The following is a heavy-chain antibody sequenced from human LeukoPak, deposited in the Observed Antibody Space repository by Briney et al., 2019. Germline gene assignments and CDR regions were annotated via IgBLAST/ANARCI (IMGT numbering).Heavy chain of an antibody. Sequence: ASVKVSCKASGYTFTNYYMVWVRQAPGQGLEWMGIINPSSGTTNYAQKFQGRVTMTRDMSTSTVYMELSSLRSEDTAVYYCARGPHKRAYDRDNWFDPWGQGTLVTVSS. CDR1: GYTFTNYY. CDR3: ARGPHKRAYDRDNWFDP. V-gene: IGHV1-46*01. CDR2: INPSSGTT. D-gene: IGHD3-3*01. J-gene: IGHJ5*02.